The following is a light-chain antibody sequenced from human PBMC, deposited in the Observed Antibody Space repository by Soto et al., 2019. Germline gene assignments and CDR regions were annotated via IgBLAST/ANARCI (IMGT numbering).Light chain of an antibody. Sequence: SYELTQPPSVSVSPGQTASITCSGDKLGDKYACWYQQKPGQSPLLVIYQDSKRPSGIPERFSGSNSGNTATLTICGTQAMDEADYYCQAWDSSTVVFGGGTKLTVL. V-gene: IGLV3-1*01. CDR1: KLGDKY. CDR2: QDS. J-gene: IGLJ2*01. CDR3: QAWDSSTVV.